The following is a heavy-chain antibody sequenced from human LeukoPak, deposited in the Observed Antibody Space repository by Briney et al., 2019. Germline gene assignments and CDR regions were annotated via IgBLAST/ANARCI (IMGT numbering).Heavy chain of an antibody. J-gene: IGHJ4*02. D-gene: IGHD6-6*01. CDR2: TRNKANRYTT. V-gene: IGHV3-72*01. CDR1: GFTFSNHD. Sequence: GGSLRLSCAASGFTFSNHDMDWVRHAPGKGLEMVGITRNKANRYTTEYAAYVKGRYTITRDYSKDSLYLQIKSLKIEDTGVYYCAGGTSSSSFDYWGQGTLVTVSS. CDR3: AGGTSSSSFDY.